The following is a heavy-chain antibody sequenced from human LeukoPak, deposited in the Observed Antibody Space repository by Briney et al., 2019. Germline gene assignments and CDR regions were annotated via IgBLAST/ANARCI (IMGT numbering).Heavy chain of an antibody. CDR1: GGSISSYY. CDR3: ARHRGYSSSWYLGDFDY. CDR2: IYYSGST. V-gene: IGHV4-59*08. D-gene: IGHD6-13*01. Sequence: SETLSLTCTVSGGSISSYYWSWIRQPPEKGLEWIGNIYYSGSTNYNPSLKSRVTISVDTSKNQFSLKLSSVTAADTAVYYCARHRGYSSSWYLGDFDYWGQGALVPVSS. J-gene: IGHJ4*02.